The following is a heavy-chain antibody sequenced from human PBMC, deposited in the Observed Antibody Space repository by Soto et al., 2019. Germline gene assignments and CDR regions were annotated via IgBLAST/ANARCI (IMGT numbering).Heavy chain of an antibody. CDR1: GFTFSSYG. Sequence: GGSLRLSCAASGFTFSSYGMHWVRQAPGKGLEWVAVISYDGSNKYYADSVKGRFTISRDSSKNTLYLQMNSLRAEDTAVYYCAKVAVMATTRPAIFDYWGQGTLVTVSS. J-gene: IGHJ4*02. D-gene: IGHD2-21*01. CDR3: AKVAVMATTRPAIFDY. CDR2: ISYDGSNK. V-gene: IGHV3-30*18.